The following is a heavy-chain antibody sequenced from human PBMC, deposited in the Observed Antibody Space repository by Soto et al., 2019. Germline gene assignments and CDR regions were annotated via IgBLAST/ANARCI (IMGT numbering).Heavy chain of an antibody. D-gene: IGHD6-19*01. V-gene: IGHV1-69*13. J-gene: IGHJ4*02. CDR3: AVGVAAPGYYFDY. CDR1: GGTFSSYA. CDR2: IIPIFGTA. Sequence: GASVKVSCKASGGTFSSYAISWVRQAPGQGLEWMGGIIPIFGTANYAQKFQGRVTITADESTSTAYMELSSLRSEDTAVYYCAVGVAAPGYYFDYWGQGTLVTVSS.